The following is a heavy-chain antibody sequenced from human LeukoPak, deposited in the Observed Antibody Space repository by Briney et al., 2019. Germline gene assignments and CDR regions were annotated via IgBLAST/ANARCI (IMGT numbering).Heavy chain of an antibody. CDR2: ISAYNGNT. D-gene: IGHD3-9*01. V-gene: IGHV1-18*01. Sequence: GASVKVSCKASGYTFTSYGISWVRQAPGQGLEWMGWISAYNGNTNYAQKLQGRVTMTEDTSTDTAYMELSSLRSEDTAVYYCATDLGHILTGYAIWGQGTMVTVSS. CDR3: ATDLGHILTGYAI. CDR1: GYTFTSYG. J-gene: IGHJ3*02.